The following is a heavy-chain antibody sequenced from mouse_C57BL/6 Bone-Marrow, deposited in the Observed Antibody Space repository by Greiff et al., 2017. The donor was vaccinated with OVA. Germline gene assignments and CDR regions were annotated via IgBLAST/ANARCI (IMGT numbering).Heavy chain of an antibody. CDR3: TTDWGGYFDY. Sequence: EVQLQESGAELVRPGASVKLSCTASGFNIKDDYMHWVKQRPEQGLEWIGWIDPENGDTEYASKFQGKATITADTSSNTAYLQLSSLTSEDTAVYYCTTDWGGYFDYWGQGTTLTVSS. V-gene: IGHV14-4*01. CDR1: GFNIKDDY. J-gene: IGHJ2*01. CDR2: IDPENGDT. D-gene: IGHD4-1*01.